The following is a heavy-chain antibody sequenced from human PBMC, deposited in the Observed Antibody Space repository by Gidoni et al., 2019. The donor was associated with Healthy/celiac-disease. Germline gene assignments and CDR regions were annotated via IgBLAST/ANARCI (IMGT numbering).Heavy chain of an antibody. CDR1: GGSISSYY. CDR3: ARIQPSYDSSGYSLAFQH. D-gene: IGHD3-22*01. J-gene: IGHJ1*01. Sequence: QVQLQESGPGLVKPSETLSLPCTVSGGSISSYYWSWIRQPPGKGLEWIGYIYYRGSTNYNPSLKSRVTISVDTSKNQFSLKLSSVTAADTAVYYCARIQPSYDSSGYSLAFQHWGQGTLVTVSS. CDR2: IYYRGST. V-gene: IGHV4-59*01.